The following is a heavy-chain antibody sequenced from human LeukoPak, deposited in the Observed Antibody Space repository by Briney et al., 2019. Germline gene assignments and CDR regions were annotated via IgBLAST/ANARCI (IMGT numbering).Heavy chain of an antibody. J-gene: IGHJ3*02. CDR3: AKDRGGAYYESSVDI. CDR2: ISYDGNNK. D-gene: IGHD3-22*01. V-gene: IGHV3-30*18. CDR1: GFSFSNYG. Sequence: PGGSLRLSCAASGFSFSNYGIHWVRQAPGKGLEWVAVISYDGNNKYYAGSVKGRFTISRDNSKNTLYLQMNSLRAEDTAVYYCAKDRGGAYYESSVDIWGQGTMVTVSS.